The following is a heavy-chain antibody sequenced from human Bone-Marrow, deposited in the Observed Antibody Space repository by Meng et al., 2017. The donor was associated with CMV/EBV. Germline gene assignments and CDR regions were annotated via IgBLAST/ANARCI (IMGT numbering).Heavy chain of an antibody. V-gene: IGHV3-11*04. CDR3: ARKRGSYYGGDDYYYGMDV. Sequence: GESLKISCAASGFTFSDYYMSWIRQAPGKGLEWVSYISSSGSTIYYADSVKGRFTISRDNAKNSLYLQMNSLRAEDTAVYYCARKRGSYYGGDDYYYGMDVWGQGTTVTFSS. CDR1: GFTFSDYY. D-gene: IGHD1-26*01. J-gene: IGHJ6*02. CDR2: ISSSGSTI.